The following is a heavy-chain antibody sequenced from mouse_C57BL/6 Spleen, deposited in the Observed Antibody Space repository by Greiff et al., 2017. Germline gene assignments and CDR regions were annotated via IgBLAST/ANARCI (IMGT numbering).Heavy chain of an antibody. CDR3: ASRGYYDYAWFAY. D-gene: IGHD2-4*01. Sequence: QVQLQQPGAELVKPGASVKMSCKASGYTFTSYWITWVKQRPGPGLEWIGDIYPGSGSTNYNEKFKSKATLTVDTSSSTAYMQLSSLTSYDSAVYYCASRGYYDYAWFAYWGQGTLVTVSA. J-gene: IGHJ3*01. V-gene: IGHV1-55*01. CDR1: GYTFTSYW. CDR2: IYPGSGST.